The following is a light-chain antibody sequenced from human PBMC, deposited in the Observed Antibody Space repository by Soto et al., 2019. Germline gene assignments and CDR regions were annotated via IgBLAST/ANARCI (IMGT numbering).Light chain of an antibody. CDR3: MQALQTPYT. CDR1: QRLLHSNGNNF. V-gene: IGKV2-28*01. Sequence: EIVMTQSPPSLTVTPGEPASISCRSSQRLLHSNGNNFLDWYLQKPGQSPQLLIYLGSNRASGVPDSVSGSAAGTDFTLKISSVEAEDVGVYYCMQALQTPYTFGQGTKREIK. J-gene: IGKJ2*01. CDR2: LGS.